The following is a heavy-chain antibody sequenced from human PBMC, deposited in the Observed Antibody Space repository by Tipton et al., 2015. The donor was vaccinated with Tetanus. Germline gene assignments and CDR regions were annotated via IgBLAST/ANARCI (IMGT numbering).Heavy chain of an antibody. Sequence: GLVKPSETLSLTCTVSGGSVSSGSYYWSWIRQPPGKGLEWIGYIYYSGSTNYNPSLKSRVTISVDTSKNQFSLKLSSVTAADTAVYYCAISRGWDSTYFDYWGQGTLVTVSS. CDR2: IYYSGST. V-gene: IGHV4-61*01. J-gene: IGHJ4*02. CDR1: GGSVSSGSYY. CDR3: AISRGWDSTYFDY. D-gene: IGHD1-26*01.